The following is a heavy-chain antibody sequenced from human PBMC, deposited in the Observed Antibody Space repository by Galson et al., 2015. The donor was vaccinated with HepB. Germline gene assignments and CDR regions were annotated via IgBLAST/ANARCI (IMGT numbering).Heavy chain of an antibody. V-gene: IGHV3-30*04. Sequence: LRLSCAASGFTFSSYAMHWVRQAPGKGLGWVAVISYDGSNKYYADSVKGRFTISRDNSKNTLYLQMNSLRAEDTAVYYCARDTEGLLWFGELGGFDYWGQGTLVTVSS. CDR1: GFTFSSYA. J-gene: IGHJ4*02. D-gene: IGHD3-10*01. CDR2: ISYDGSNK. CDR3: ARDTEGLLWFGELGGFDY.